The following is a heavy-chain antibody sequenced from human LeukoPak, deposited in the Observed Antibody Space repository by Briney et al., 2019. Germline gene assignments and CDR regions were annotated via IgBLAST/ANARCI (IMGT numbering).Heavy chain of an antibody. V-gene: IGHV5-51*01. D-gene: IGHD6-19*01. J-gene: IGHJ4*02. CDR1: GYSFTSYW. CDR2: IYPGDSDT. Sequence: GESLKIYCKGSGYSFTSYWIGWVRQMPGKGLEWMGIIYPGDSDTRYSPSFQGQVTISADKSISTAYLQWSSLKASDTAMYYCARRSKGVEGSGSDFDYWGQGTLVTVSS. CDR3: ARRSKGVEGSGSDFDY.